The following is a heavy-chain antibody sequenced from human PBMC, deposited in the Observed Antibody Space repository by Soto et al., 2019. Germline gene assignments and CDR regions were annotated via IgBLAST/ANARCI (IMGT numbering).Heavy chain of an antibody. Sequence: SETLSLTCTVSGGSISSSSYYWGWIRQPPGKGLEWIGSIYYSGSTYYNPSLKSRVTISVDTSKNQFSLKLSSVTAADTAVYYCARHKIQNWFDPWGQGTLVTVSS. J-gene: IGHJ5*02. CDR1: GGSISSSSYY. CDR3: ARHKIQNWFDP. D-gene: IGHD5-18*01. CDR2: IYYSGST. V-gene: IGHV4-39*01.